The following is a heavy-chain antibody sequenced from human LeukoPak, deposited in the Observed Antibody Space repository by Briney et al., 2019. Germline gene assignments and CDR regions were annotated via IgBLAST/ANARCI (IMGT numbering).Heavy chain of an antibody. CDR3: ARRSIAARKFDY. V-gene: IGHV1-8*01. CDR2: MNPNSGNT. Sequence: GASVKVSCKASGYTFTSYDINWVRQATGQGLEWMGWMNPNSGNTGYAQKFQGRVTMTRNTSISTAYMELSSPRSEDTAVYYCARRSIAARKFDYWGQGTLVTVSS. J-gene: IGHJ4*02. CDR1: GYTFTSYD. D-gene: IGHD6-6*01.